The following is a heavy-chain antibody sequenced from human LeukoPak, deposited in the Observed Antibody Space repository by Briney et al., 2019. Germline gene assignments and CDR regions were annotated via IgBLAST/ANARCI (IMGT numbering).Heavy chain of an antibody. D-gene: IGHD2-15*01. Sequence: GGSLRLSCEASGFTFGSYSINWVRQAPGKGLEWVSSISTTSSYADSVRGRFTISRDNAKNSLYLQMNSLRAEDTAVYYCATHRGYCTGGSCYFDYWGQGTLVTVSS. CDR2: ISTTSS. V-gene: IGHV3-21*01. CDR1: GFTFGSYS. CDR3: ATHRGYCTGGSCYFDY. J-gene: IGHJ4*02.